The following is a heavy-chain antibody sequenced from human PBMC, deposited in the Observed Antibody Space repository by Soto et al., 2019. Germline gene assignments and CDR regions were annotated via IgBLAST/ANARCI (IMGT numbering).Heavy chain of an antibody. Sequence: VASVKVSCKASGYTFTSYYMHWVRQAPGQGLEWMGIINPSGGSTSYAQKFQGRVTMTRDTSTSTVYMELSSLRSEDTAVYYCARGGGADYYDSSGALGYWGQGTLVTVSS. CDR3: ARGGGADYYDSSGALGY. CDR1: GYTFTSYY. CDR2: INPSGGST. D-gene: IGHD3-22*01. V-gene: IGHV1-46*01. J-gene: IGHJ4*02.